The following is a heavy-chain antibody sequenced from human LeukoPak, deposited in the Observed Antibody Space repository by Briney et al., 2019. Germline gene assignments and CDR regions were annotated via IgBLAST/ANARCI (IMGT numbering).Heavy chain of an antibody. Sequence: KPSGTLSLTCPVSGGPLSSYYWSWIRQPPGKGLGWVGYIYYSGSTNYNPSLKSRVTISVDTSKNQFSLKLSSVTAADTAVYYCARGLEQQLAYGMDVWGQGTTVTVSS. D-gene: IGHD6-13*01. CDR1: GGPLSSYY. CDR3: ARGLEQQLAYGMDV. V-gene: IGHV4-59*01. J-gene: IGHJ6*02. CDR2: IYYSGST.